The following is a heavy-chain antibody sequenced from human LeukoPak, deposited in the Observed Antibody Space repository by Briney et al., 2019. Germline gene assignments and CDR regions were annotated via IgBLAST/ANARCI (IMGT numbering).Heavy chain of an antibody. CDR1: GFTFSNAW. Sequence: GGSLRLSCAASGFTFSNAWMSWVRQAPGKGLEWVGRIKSKTDGGTTDYAAPVKGRFTISRDDSKNTLYLQMNSLRAEDTAVYYCARIRGGDCLDYWGQGTLVTVSS. D-gene: IGHD2-21*02. V-gene: IGHV3-15*01. CDR2: IKSKTDGGTT. J-gene: IGHJ4*02. CDR3: ARIRGGDCLDY.